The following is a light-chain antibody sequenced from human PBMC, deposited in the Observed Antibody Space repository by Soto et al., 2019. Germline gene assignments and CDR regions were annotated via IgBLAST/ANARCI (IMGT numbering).Light chain of an antibody. V-gene: IGKV1-33*01. CDR2: EAS. J-gene: IGKJ2*01. CDR1: QNISNS. CDR3: QHYDNLPRYT. Sequence: DLQITQSASSLSTCVGERVTVTCDASQNISNSLNWYQQKPGKATNLLIYEASKLQTGVPSRFSGGGSGTHFTFTISNLQPEDIATYYCQHYDNLPRYTFGLGTKVDIK.